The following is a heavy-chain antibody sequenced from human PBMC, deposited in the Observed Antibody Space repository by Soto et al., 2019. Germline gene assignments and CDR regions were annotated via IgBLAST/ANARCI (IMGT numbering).Heavy chain of an antibody. V-gene: IGHV4-4*02. D-gene: IGHD3-10*01. Sequence: SLTCAVSGGSISSSNWWSWVRQPPGKGLEWIGEIYHSGSTNYNPSLKSRVTISVDKSKNQFSLKLSSVTAADTAVYYCARDPYGSGSYYKGYYYYGMDVWGQGTTVTVSS. CDR3: ARDPYGSGSYYKGYYYYGMDV. CDR1: GGSISSSNW. J-gene: IGHJ6*02. CDR2: IYHSGST.